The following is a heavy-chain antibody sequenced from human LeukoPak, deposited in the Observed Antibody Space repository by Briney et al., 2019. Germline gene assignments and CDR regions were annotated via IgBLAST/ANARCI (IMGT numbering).Heavy chain of an antibody. CDR2: IKSKTDGETT. D-gene: IGHD3-10*01. CDR3: TTDLGTYYHGSQRLIPIDY. J-gene: IGHJ4*02. CDR1: GFTFTNAW. Sequence: GGSLRLSGVDSGFTFTNAWMSWVRQAPGKGLEWIGRIKSKTDGETTNYAEPVRGRFTISRDDSKSAVYLQMNSLKIEDTAVYYCTTDLGTYYHGSQRLIPIDYWGQGTLVTVSS. V-gene: IGHV3-15*01.